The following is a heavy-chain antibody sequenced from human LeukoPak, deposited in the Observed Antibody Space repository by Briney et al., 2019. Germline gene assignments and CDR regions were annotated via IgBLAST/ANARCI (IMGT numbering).Heavy chain of an antibody. CDR3: ARAGCSGGSCLFDY. CDR2: IYYSGST. V-gene: IGHV4-59*01. D-gene: IGHD2-15*01. CDR1: GGSISSYY. Sequence: PSETLSLTCTVSGGSISSYYWSWIRQPPGKGLEWIGYIYYSGSTNYSPSLKSRVTISVDTSKNQFSLKLSSVTAADTAVYYCARAGCSGGSCLFDYWGQGTLVTVSS. J-gene: IGHJ4*02.